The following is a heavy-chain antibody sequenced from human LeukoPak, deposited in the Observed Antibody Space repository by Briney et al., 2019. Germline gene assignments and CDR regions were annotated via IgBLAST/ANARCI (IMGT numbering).Heavy chain of an antibody. V-gene: IGHV4-34*01. CDR3: ARYRAAGRNYYYYYYMDV. D-gene: IGHD6-13*01. Sequence: SETLSLTCAVYGGSFSGYYWSWIRQPPGKGLEWIGEINHSGSTNYNPSLKSRVTISVDTSKNQFSLKLSSVTAADTAVYYCARYRAAGRNYYYYYYMDVWGKGTTVTVSS. CDR1: GGSFSGYY. CDR2: INHSGST. J-gene: IGHJ6*03.